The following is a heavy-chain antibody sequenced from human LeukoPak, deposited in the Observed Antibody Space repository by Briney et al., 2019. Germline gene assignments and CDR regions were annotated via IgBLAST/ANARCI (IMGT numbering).Heavy chain of an antibody. D-gene: IGHD6-19*01. CDR2: IKQDGNEK. CDR1: GFIFSSFS. J-gene: IGHJ4*02. CDR3: ARDSDATVAATAY. V-gene: IGHV3-7*01. Sequence: GGSLRLSCAASGFIFSSFSVSWVRQAPGKGLEWVANIKQDGNEKYYLDSVKGRFTISRDNAKASVYLQMNSLRAEDTAMYYCARDSDATVAATAYWGQGTLVTVSS.